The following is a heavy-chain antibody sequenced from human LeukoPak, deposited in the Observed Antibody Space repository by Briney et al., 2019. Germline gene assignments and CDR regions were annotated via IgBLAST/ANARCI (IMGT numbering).Heavy chain of an antibody. J-gene: IGHJ4*02. CDR1: GFTFTTYW. CDR2: INQDGSEK. Sequence: AGGSLRLSCAASGFTFTTYWMSWLRQAPGKGLEWVANINQDGSEKYYVDSVEGRFTISRDNARNSLYLQLNSLRAEDTAVYYCARMTGGLWDYWGQGTLVTVSS. V-gene: IGHV3-7*05. D-gene: IGHD2-15*01. CDR3: ARMTGGLWDY.